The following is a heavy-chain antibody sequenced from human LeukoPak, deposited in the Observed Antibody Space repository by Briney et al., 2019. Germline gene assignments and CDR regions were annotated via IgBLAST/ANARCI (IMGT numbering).Heavy chain of an antibody. CDR2: LYSGGST. V-gene: IGHV3-53*05. Sequence: PGGSLRLSCAVTGFTVSTNYMTWVRQAPGKGLEWVSLLYSGGSTYYADSVKGRFTISRDNSKNTLYLQMNSLTPEDTAVYYCVKGLDYSSSQMDSWGQGTLVTVSS. CDR1: GFTVSTNY. J-gene: IGHJ4*02. D-gene: IGHD6-6*01. CDR3: VKGLDYSSSQMDS.